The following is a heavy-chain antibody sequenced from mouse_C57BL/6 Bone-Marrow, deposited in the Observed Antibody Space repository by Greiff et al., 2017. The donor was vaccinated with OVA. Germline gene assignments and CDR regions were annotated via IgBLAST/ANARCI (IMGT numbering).Heavy chain of an antibody. CDR1: GYSFTGYY. D-gene: IGHD1-1*01. Sequence: EVKLEESGPELVKPGASVKISCKASGYSFTGYYMNWVKQSPEKSLEWIGEINPSTGGTTYNQKFKAKATLTVDKSSSTAYMQLKSLTSEDSAVYYCARGSSRPYYFDYWGQGTTLTVSS. J-gene: IGHJ2*01. CDR3: ARGSSRPYYFDY. V-gene: IGHV1-42*01. CDR2: INPSTGGT.